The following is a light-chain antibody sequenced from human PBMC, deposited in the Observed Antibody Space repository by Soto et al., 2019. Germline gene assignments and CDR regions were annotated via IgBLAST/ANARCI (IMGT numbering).Light chain of an antibody. J-gene: IGKJ1*01. V-gene: IGKV3-20*01. CDR3: EQYGSSPGWT. CDR2: GVC. Sequence: EIGLTQSPGTLSLSPGERATLSCMASESVSSSYLALYGHKPGQASRLLIYGVCSRATCISDRFSGSGSGTEFTLTISRLEPEDFAVYDCEQYGSSPGWTFGQGTEVDI. CDR1: ESVSSSY.